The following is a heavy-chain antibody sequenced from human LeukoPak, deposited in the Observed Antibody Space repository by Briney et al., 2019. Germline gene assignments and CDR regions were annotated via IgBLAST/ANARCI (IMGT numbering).Heavy chain of an antibody. V-gene: IGHV1-2*02. CDR3: ARSSYYCSSTSCPVDY. CDR2: INLSSGGT. J-gene: IGHJ4*02. Sequence: ASVKVSCKASGYTFTGYYMHWVRQAPGQGLEWMGWINLSSGGTNYAQMFQGRVTMTRDTSISTAYMELSRLRSDDTAVYYCARSSYYCSSTSCPVDYWGQGTLVTVSS. CDR1: GYTFTGYY. D-gene: IGHD2-2*01.